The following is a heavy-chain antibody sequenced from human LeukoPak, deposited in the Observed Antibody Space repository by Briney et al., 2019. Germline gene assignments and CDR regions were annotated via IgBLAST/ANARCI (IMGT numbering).Heavy chain of an antibody. CDR3: AREKYSSSWYALDY. CDR1: GYTFTSYG. Sequence: ASVKVSCKASGYTFTSYGISWVRQAPGQGLEWMGWISAYYGNTNYAQKLQGRVTMTTDTSTSTAYMELRSLRSDDTAVYYCAREKYSSSWYALDYWGQGTLVTVSS. V-gene: IGHV1-18*01. CDR2: ISAYYGNT. D-gene: IGHD6-13*01. J-gene: IGHJ4*02.